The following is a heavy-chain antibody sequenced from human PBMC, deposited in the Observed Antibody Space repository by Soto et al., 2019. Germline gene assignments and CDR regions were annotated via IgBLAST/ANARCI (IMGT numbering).Heavy chain of an antibody. CDR3: ARGSRMRIRAAGGRDYSSQGLDV. CDR2: INHRGSI. V-gene: IGHV4-34*01. J-gene: IGHJ6*02. D-gene: IGHD2-15*01. Sequence: QVQLQQWGAGLLKPSETLSLNCAVYGGSFSGYYWSWIRQPPGKGLEWIGEINHRGSINYNPSLKSRVTMSVDTPKNQFPLRLNSGTAADTAVFYCARGSRMRIRAAGGRDYSSQGLDVWGQGTAFTVSS. CDR1: GGSFSGYY.